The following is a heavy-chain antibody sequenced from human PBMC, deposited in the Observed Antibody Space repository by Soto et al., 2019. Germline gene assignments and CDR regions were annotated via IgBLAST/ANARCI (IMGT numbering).Heavy chain of an antibody. CDR1: GGSFSGYY. CDR3: ARYCSGGSCYSGSNWFDP. Sequence: SETLSLTCAVYGGSFSGYYWSWIRQPPGKGLEWIGEINHSGSTNYNPSLKSRVTISVDTSKNQFSLKLSSVTAADTAVYYCARYCSGGSCYSGSNWFDPWGQGTLVTVSS. D-gene: IGHD2-15*01. V-gene: IGHV4-34*01. J-gene: IGHJ5*02. CDR2: INHSGST.